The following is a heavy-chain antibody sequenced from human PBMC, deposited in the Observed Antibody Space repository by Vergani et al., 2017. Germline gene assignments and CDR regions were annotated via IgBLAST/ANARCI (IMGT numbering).Heavy chain of an antibody. CDR1: GYSISSGYY. CDR2: IYHSGST. CDR3: ARDGDIVVVPGATTVGDFDY. J-gene: IGHJ4*02. D-gene: IGHD2-2*01. Sequence: QVQLQESGPGLVKPSETLSLTCAVSGYSISSGYYWGWIRQPPGKGLEWIGSIYHSGSTYYNPSLKSRVTISVDTSKNQFSLKLSSVTAADTAVYYCARDGDIVVVPGATTVGDFDYWGQGTLVTVSS. V-gene: IGHV4-38-2*02.